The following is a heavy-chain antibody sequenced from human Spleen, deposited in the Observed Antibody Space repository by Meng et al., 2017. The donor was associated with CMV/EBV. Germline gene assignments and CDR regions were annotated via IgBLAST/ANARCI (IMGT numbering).Heavy chain of an antibody. D-gene: IGHD3-3*01. CDR3: AKDAPHIFGVVIIDAFDI. CDR1: GFMFSSCA. V-gene: IGHV3-23*01. Sequence: GESLKISCAVSGFMFSSCALSWVRQAPGKGLEWVSTITSSGDNTWYADSVKGRFTISRDNSKNTLYLQMNSLRAEDTAVYYCAKDAPHIFGVVIIDAFDIWGQGTMVTVSS. CDR2: ITSSGDNT. J-gene: IGHJ3*02.